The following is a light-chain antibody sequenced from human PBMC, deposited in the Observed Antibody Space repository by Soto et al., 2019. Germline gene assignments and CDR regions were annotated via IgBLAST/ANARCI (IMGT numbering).Light chain of an antibody. Sequence: DIQLTQSPSFLSPSIGESVTIAFRASQVISTSLAWYQVKPGKAPKLLIYAASTLESGVPSRFSATVSGTEFSLTITGLQPEDFATYYCQQLFDSPITFGQGTRLEIK. CDR3: QQLFDSPIT. CDR2: AAS. J-gene: IGKJ5*01. CDR1: QVISTS. V-gene: IGKV1-9*01.